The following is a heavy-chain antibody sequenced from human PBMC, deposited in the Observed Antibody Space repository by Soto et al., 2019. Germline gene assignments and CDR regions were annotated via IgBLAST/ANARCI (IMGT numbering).Heavy chain of an antibody. CDR3: AKDANYDYVWGSYRLGPNYYYYYGMDV. J-gene: IGHJ6*02. Sequence: PGGSLRLSCAASGFTFSSYGMHWVRQAPGKGLEWVAVISYDGSNKYYADSVKGRFTISRDNSKNTLYLQMNSLRAEDTAVYYCAKDANYDYVWGSYRLGPNYYYYYGMDVWGQGTTVTVSS. V-gene: IGHV3-30*18. CDR2: ISYDGSNK. CDR1: GFTFSSYG. D-gene: IGHD3-16*02.